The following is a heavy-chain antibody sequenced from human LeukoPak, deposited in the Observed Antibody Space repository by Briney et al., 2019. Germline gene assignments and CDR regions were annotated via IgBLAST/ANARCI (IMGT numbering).Heavy chain of an antibody. D-gene: IGHD3-10*01. CDR2: INLSGST. J-gene: IGHJ4*02. CDR1: GGSFSGYY. V-gene: IGHV4-34*01. CDR3: ARVRDEWKYYFDY. Sequence: SETLSLTCAVYGGSFSGYYWSWIRQPPGKGLEWIGEINLSGSTYYNPSLKSRVTISVDTSKNQFSLKLSSVTAADTAVYYCARVRDEWKYYFDYWGQGTLVTVSS.